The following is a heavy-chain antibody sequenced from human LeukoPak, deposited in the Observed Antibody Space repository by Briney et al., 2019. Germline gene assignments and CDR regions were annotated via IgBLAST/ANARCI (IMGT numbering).Heavy chain of an antibody. CDR1: GYTFTSHD. CDR3: ARRDCSSTSCYLGVDH. D-gene: IGHD2-2*01. Sequence: ASVKVSCKASGYTFTSHDLNWVRQAPGQGLEWMGWMNPNTGNTGYAQKFQGRVTMTRDTSISTAYMELSSLRSDDTAVYYCARRDCSSTSCYLGVDHWGQGTLVTVSS. V-gene: IGHV1-8*01. CDR2: MNPNTGNT. J-gene: IGHJ4*02.